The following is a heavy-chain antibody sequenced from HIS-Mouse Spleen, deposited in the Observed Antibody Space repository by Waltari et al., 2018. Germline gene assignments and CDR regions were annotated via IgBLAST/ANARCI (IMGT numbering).Heavy chain of an antibody. CDR1: GGSISSSSSS. V-gene: IGHV4-39*07. D-gene: IGHD6-13*01. J-gene: IGHJ2*01. Sequence: QLQLQESGPGLVKPSETLSLPCTVPGGSISSSSSSWGWNRQPPGKGLEWIGSIYYSGSTYYNPSLKSRVTISVDTSKNQFSLKLSSVTAADTAVYYCAREIPYSSSWYDWYFDLWGRGTLVTVAS. CDR2: IYYSGST. CDR3: AREIPYSSSWYDWYFDL.